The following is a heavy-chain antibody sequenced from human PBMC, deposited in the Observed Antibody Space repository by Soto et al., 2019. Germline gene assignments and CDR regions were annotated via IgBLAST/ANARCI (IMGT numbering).Heavy chain of an antibody. V-gene: IGHV1-2*04. Sequence: ASVKVSCKASGYTFTGYYMHWVRQATGQGLEWMGWINPNSGGTNYAQKFQGWVTMTRDTSISTAYMELSRLRSDDTAVYYCARLGVVPAAHDAFDIWGQGTMVTVSS. CDR1: GYTFTGYY. CDR2: INPNSGGT. CDR3: ARLGVVPAAHDAFDI. D-gene: IGHD2-2*01. J-gene: IGHJ3*02.